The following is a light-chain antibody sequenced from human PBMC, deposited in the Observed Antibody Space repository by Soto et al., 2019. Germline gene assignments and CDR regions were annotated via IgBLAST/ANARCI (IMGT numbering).Light chain of an antibody. J-gene: IGKJ2*01. V-gene: IGKV1-39*01. Sequence: DIQMTQSPSSLSASVGDRVTITCRASQSISSYLHWYQQKPGKAPKLLFYAASSLQSGVPSRFSGSGSGTDFTLTISSLQPEDFATYYCQQSYITPYTFGQRTKLEIK. CDR2: AAS. CDR1: QSISSY. CDR3: QQSYITPYT.